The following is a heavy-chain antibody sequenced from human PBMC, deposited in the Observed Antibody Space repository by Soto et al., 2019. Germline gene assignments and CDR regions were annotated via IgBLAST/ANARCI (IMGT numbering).Heavy chain of an antibody. Sequence: GGSLRLSCAASGFMFSSYGMHWVRQAPGKGLEWVAVISYEGSDKYYAESVKGRFTVSRDNSKNTLYLQMNSLRAEDTAAYYCAKDPESIVGVTRALDYWGQGTLVTVSS. CDR3: AKDPESIVGVTRALDY. J-gene: IGHJ4*02. CDR1: GFMFSSYG. V-gene: IGHV3-30*18. CDR2: ISYEGSDK. D-gene: IGHD1-26*01.